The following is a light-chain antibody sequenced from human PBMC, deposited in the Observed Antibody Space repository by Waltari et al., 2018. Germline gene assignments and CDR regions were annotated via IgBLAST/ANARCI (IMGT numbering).Light chain of an antibody. V-gene: IGKV3-11*01. CDR1: QSVGSY. CDR3: QQRLHWPPFT. Sequence: ETVLTQSPATLSLSPGERATLSCRASQSVGSYLAWYQQKAGQAPRLLIYDASNRATDVPPRFSCSGSGTDFTLTISSLEPEDFAVYYCQQRLHWPPFTFGPGTKVDLK. J-gene: IGKJ3*01. CDR2: DAS.